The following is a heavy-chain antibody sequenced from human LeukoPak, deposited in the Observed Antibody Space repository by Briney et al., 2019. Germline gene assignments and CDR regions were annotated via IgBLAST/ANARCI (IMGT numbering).Heavy chain of an antibody. D-gene: IGHD3-10*01. V-gene: IGHV4-39*01. CDR1: GDPVSSSRDS. CDR3: ARKFYYGSGRYHINPEYYFDY. J-gene: IGHJ4*02. CDR2: IYYSVST. Sequence: SETLFLTCTVPGDPVSSSRDSWACLTQPPGKWLERTWRIYYSVSTYYNSSLKRRVTISVDTSKKQFSLRVSSVTAADMAVYYCARKFYYGSGRYHINPEYYFDYWGQGTLVTVSS.